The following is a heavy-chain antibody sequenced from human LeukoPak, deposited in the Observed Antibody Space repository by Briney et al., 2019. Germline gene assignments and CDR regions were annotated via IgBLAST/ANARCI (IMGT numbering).Heavy chain of an antibody. CDR2: IPYDGSNK. Sequence: EAGGSLLLSCSAYGFTFRSYAREWVRQAPGKGLEWEAAIPYDGSNKYYADTVEGRFTIYRDNSKNTLNLQMNSQRAEDTAVYYCAEGGSSGYLPRYYYMDVWGKGTTVTVSS. V-gene: IGHV3-30*03. J-gene: IGHJ6*03. CDR1: GFTFRSYA. D-gene: IGHD6-13*01. CDR3: AEGGSSGYLPRYYYMDV.